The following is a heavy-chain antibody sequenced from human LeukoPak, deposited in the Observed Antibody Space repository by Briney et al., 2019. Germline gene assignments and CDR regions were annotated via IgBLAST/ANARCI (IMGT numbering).Heavy chain of an antibody. V-gene: IGHV3-21*01. CDR2: ISSSSSYI. CDR1: GFTFSSYS. D-gene: IGHD3-10*01. J-gene: IGHJ4*02. CDR3: ARDPTTYGSGSYYYYFEY. Sequence: GGSLRLSCAASGFTFSSYSMNWVRQAPGKGLEWVSSISSSSSYIYYADSVKGGFTISRDNAKNSLYPQMNSLRAEDTAVYYCARDPTTYGSGSYYYYFEYWGQGTLVTVSS.